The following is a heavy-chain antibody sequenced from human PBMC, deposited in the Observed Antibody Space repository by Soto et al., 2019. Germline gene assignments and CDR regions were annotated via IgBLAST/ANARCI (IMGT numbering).Heavy chain of an antibody. CDR3: ARDSANYTRYTFEY. D-gene: IGHD1-20*01. Sequence: GGSLRLSCAASGFTFGTYAMSWVRQAPGKGLEWVSAISGSGGNTYYADSVKGRLTISRDNSKNTLYLQMNSLRAEDTAAYYCARDSANYTRYTFEYWGQGTLVTVSS. V-gene: IGHV3-23*01. CDR1: GFTFGTYA. CDR2: ISGSGGNT. J-gene: IGHJ4*02.